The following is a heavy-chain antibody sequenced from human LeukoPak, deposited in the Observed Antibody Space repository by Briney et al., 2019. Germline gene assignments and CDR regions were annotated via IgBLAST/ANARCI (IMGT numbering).Heavy chain of an antibody. CDR2: ISSSGSTM. CDR1: GFTVSFYR. D-gene: IGHD6-13*01. J-gene: IGHJ4*02. CDR3: ARDPAGPVGGYFHY. V-gene: IGHV3-48*02. Sequence: GGSLRLSCAASGFTVSFYRMSWVRQAPGKGLEWVSYISSSGSTMYYADSVKGRFTISRDKAKNSLYLQMNSLRDEDTAVYYCARDPAGPVGGYFHYWGQETLVTVSS.